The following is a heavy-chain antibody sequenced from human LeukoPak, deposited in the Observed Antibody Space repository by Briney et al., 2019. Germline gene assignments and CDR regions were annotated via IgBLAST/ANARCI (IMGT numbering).Heavy chain of an antibody. CDR2: ISTYNGNT. D-gene: IGHD6-19*01. CDR3: ARVWLGNAFDI. J-gene: IGHJ3*02. CDR1: GYTFSRYG. V-gene: IGHV1-18*01. Sequence: ASVKVSCKASGYTFSRYGITWVRQAPGQGLEWMGWISTYNGNTKYTHKLQARITMTTGTSTNTAYMELRSLRSDDTALYYCARVWLGNAFDIWGQGTMVTVSS.